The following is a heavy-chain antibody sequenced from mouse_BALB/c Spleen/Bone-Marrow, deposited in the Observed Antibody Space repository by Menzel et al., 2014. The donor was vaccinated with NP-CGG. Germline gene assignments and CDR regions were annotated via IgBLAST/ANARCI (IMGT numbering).Heavy chain of an antibody. Sequence: EVKLMESGPGLVKPSQTVSLTCTVTGISITTGNYRWSWIRQFPGNKLEWIGYIYYSGTITYNPSLTSRTTITRDTSXNQFFLEMNPLTAEDTATYYCARYLGAYFDYWGQGTTLTVSS. CDR2: IYYSGTI. J-gene: IGHJ2*01. V-gene: IGHV3-5*02. CDR1: GISITTGNYR. CDR3: ARYLGAYFDY. D-gene: IGHD1-1*01.